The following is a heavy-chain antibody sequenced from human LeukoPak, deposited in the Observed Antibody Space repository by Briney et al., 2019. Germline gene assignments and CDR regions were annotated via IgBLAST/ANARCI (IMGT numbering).Heavy chain of an antibody. D-gene: IGHD6-13*01. CDR1: GFTFDDYA. CDR2: ISWNSGSI. CDR3: AKESLVLAAVSAFDI. Sequence: GGSLRLSCAASGFTFDDYAMHWVRQAPGKGLEWVSGISWNSGSIGYADSVKGRFTISRDNAKNSLYLQMNSLRAEDTALYYCAKESLVLAAVSAFDIWGQGTMVTVSS. V-gene: IGHV3-9*01. J-gene: IGHJ3*02.